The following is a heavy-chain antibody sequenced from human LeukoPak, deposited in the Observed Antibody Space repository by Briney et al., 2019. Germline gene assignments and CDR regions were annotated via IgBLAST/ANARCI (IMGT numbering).Heavy chain of an antibody. V-gene: IGHV4-59*08. CDR3: VRPRDGYNFGAFVM. J-gene: IGHJ3*02. CDR2: IFYSGST. D-gene: IGHD5-24*01. Sequence: SETLSLTCTVSGGSISNHYWSWIRQPPGKGLEWIGNIFYSGSTNYNPSLKSRVTISADTSKNQFSLKLTSVTAADTAVYYCVRPRDGYNFGAFVMWGQGTLVTVSS. CDR1: GGSISNHY.